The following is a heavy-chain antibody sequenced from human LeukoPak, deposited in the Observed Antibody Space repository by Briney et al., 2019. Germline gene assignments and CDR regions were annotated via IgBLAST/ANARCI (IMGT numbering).Heavy chain of an antibody. J-gene: IGHJ4*02. CDR3: ARLRRNSDRGDFFYYYDH. CDR2: VNTVSSYI. Sequence: GGSLRLSRAASGFTFSDYSMNWVRQAPGKGLEWVASVNTVSSYIYYADSMRGRFTISRDNAKNSLFLQMNSLRAEDTAVYYCARLRRNSDRGDFFYYYDHWGQGTLVTVSS. V-gene: IGHV3-21*01. CDR1: GFTFSDYS. D-gene: IGHD2-21*01.